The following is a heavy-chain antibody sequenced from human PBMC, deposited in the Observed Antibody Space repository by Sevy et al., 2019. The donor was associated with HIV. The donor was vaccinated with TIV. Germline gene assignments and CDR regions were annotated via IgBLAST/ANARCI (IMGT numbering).Heavy chain of an antibody. J-gene: IGHJ1*01. D-gene: IGHD1-1*01. V-gene: IGHV3-30*09. CDR2: ITYDETNK. Sequence: GGSLRLSCAASGFTFSSYSMHWVRQAPGKGLEWVATITYDETNKHYADSVKGRFAISRENSRNSLFLQMNSLGAEDTAVYYCALERLSSNVAEYFQNWGQGTLVTVSS. CDR1: GFTFSSYS. CDR3: ALERLSSNVAEYFQN.